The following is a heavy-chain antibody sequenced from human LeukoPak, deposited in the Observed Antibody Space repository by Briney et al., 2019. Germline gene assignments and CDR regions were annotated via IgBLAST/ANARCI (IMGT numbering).Heavy chain of an antibody. CDR3: AKDLVPDIVVVPAAMGVFDY. J-gene: IGHJ4*02. Sequence: PGGSLRLSCAASGFTFSCYAMSWVRQAPGKGLEWVSAISGSGGSTYYADSVKGRFTISRDNSKNTLYLQMNSLRAEDTAVYYCAKDLVPDIVVVPAAMGVFDYWGQGTLVTVSS. CDR2: ISGSGGST. CDR1: GFTFSCYA. V-gene: IGHV3-23*01. D-gene: IGHD2-2*01.